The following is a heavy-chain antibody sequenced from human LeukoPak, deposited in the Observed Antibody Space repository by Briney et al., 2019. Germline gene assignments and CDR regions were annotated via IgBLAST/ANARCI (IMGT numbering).Heavy chain of an antibody. CDR2: INHSGST. V-gene: IGHV4-34*01. Sequence: PSETLSLTCAVYGGSFSGYYWSWIRQPPGKGLEWIGEINHSGSTNYNPSLKSRVTISVDTSKNQFSLKLSSVTAADTAVYYCARDGDGDYVDYWGQGTLVTVSS. D-gene: IGHD2-21*02. J-gene: IGHJ4*02. CDR3: ARDGDGDYVDY. CDR1: GGSFSGYY.